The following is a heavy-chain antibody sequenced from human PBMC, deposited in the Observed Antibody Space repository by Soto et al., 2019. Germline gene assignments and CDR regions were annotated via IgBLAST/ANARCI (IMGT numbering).Heavy chain of an antibody. CDR1: GGSISSGGYY. CDR3: ARVRALVDGEYSSSWSRFDY. J-gene: IGHJ4*02. D-gene: IGHD6-13*01. CDR2: IYYSGST. V-gene: IGHV4-31*03. Sequence: LSLTCTVSGGSISSGGYYWSWIRQHPGKGLEWIGYIYYSGSTYYNPSLKSRVTISVDTSKNQFSLKLSSVTAADTAVYYCARVRALVDGEYSSSWSRFDYWGQGTLVTVSS.